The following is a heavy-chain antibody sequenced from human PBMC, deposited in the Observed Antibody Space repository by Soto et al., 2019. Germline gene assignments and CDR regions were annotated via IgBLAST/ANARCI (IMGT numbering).Heavy chain of an antibody. V-gene: IGHV2-5*02. CDR1: GFSLSTTGEG. D-gene: IGHD4-17*01. CDR2: IYWDDEK. CDR3: VQFSYHGDYRAFDS. J-gene: IGHJ4*02. Sequence: QITLEESGPTLVNPTQTLTLTCTFSGFSLSTTGEGVAWIRQPPGKALEWLALIYWDDEKRYSPSLKTRLTITKDTSKKQVVLTMTNMAPVDTATYYCVQFSYHGDYRAFDSWGQGTLVTVSS.